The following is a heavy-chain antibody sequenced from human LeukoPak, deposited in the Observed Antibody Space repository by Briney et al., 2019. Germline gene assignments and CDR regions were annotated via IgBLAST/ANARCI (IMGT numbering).Heavy chain of an antibody. D-gene: IGHD3-9*01. CDR3: ARSYDILTGYYSRYYYYGVDV. CDR1: GFTFSDYY. CDR2: ISSSGSTI. J-gene: IGHJ6*02. Sequence: GGSLRLSCAASGFTFSDYYMSWIRQAPGKGLEWVSYISSSGSTINYADSVKGRFTISRDNAKNSLYLQMNSLRAEDTAVYYCARSYDILTGYYSRYYYYGVDVWGQGTTVTVSS. V-gene: IGHV3-11*01.